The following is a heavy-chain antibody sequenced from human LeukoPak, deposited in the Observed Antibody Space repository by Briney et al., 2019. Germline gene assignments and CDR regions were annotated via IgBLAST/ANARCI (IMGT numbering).Heavy chain of an antibody. D-gene: IGHD3-10*01. CDR3: ARPLGPAGSYNY. CDR2: INHSGST. J-gene: IGHJ4*02. Sequence: SETLSLTCAVYGGSFSGYYWSWIRQPPGKGLEWIGEINHSGSTNYNPSLKSRVTISVDTSKKQFSLRLSSVTAADTAVYYCARPLGPAGSYNYWGQGTLVTVSS. CDR1: GGSFSGYY. V-gene: IGHV4-34*01.